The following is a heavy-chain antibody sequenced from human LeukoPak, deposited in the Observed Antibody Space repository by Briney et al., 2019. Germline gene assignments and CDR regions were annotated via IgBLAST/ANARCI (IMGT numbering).Heavy chain of an antibody. CDR2: ISPGGGTT. V-gene: IGHV3-23*01. J-gene: IGHJ5*02. D-gene: IGHD5-12*01. CDR3: TTVARNSFDP. CDR1: GIAFGSEA. Sequence: GGSLRLSCAVSGIAFGSEAMSWVRQSPARGLEWVASISPGGGTTYYADYVKGRFTISRDNSNNTLYVQMNSLRAEDTAVYYCTTVARNSFDPWGQGTLVTVSS.